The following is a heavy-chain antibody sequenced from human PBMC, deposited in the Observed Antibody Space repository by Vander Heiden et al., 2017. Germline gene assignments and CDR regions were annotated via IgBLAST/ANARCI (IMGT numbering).Heavy chain of an antibody. CDR1: GGTFSSYA. CDR3: ARYSRDGYKPPFDY. V-gene: IGHV1-69*10. Sequence: SSVKVSCKASGGTFSSYAISWVRQAPGQGLEWMGGIIPILGIANYAQKFQGRVTITADKSTSTAYMELSSLRSEDTAVYYCARYSRDGYKPPFDYWGQGTLVNLSS. D-gene: IGHD1-26*01. CDR2: IIPILGIA. J-gene: IGHJ4*02.